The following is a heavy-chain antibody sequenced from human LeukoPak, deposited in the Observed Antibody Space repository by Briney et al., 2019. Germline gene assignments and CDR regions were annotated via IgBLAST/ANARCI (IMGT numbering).Heavy chain of an antibody. CDR3: ARSYYDILTGYLSPYYFDY. J-gene: IGHJ4*02. Sequence: SVKVSCKASGGTFSSYAISWVRQAPGQGLEWMGGIIPIFGTANYAQKFQGRVTITADKSTSTAHMELSSLRSEDTAVYYCARSYYDILTGYLSPYYFDYWGQGTLVTVSS. D-gene: IGHD3-9*01. CDR2: IIPIFGTA. CDR1: GGTFSSYA. V-gene: IGHV1-69*06.